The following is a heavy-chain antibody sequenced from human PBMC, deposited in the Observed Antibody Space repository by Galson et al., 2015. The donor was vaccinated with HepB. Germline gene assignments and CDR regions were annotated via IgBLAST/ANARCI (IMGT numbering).Heavy chain of an antibody. Sequence: SLRLSCAASGFTFSDYYMSWIRQAPGKGLEWVSYISSSSSYTNYADSVKGRFTISRDNAKNSLYLQMNSLRAEDTAVYYCVVTTVTTGSNWFDPWGQGTLVTVSS. D-gene: IGHD4-17*01. CDR3: VVTTVTTGSNWFDP. CDR1: GFTFSDYY. V-gene: IGHV3-11*03. J-gene: IGHJ5*02. CDR2: ISSSSSYT.